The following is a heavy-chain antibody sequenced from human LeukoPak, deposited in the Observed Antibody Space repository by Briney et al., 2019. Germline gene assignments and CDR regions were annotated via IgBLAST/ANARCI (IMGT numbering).Heavy chain of an antibody. D-gene: IGHD3-10*01. CDR1: GFTLSTYN. CDR3: ARDDYIPN. Sequence: TGGSLRLSCAASGFTLSTYNMNWVRQAPGKGLEWVSSISGSGYYIYYADSVKGRFTISRDNAENSLYLQMNGLRAEDTAVYYCARDDYIPNWGQGTLVTVSS. CDR2: ISGSGYYI. V-gene: IGHV3-21*01. J-gene: IGHJ4*02.